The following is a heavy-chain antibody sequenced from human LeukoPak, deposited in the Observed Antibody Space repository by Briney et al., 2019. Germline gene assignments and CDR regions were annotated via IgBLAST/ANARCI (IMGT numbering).Heavy chain of an antibody. CDR2: IYYSGST. Sequence: SETLSLTCTVPGGSISSYYWSWIRQPPGKGLEWIGYIYYSGSTNYNPSLKSRVTISVDTSKNQFSLKLSSVTAADTAVYYCARGGTCSWSYYFDYWGQGTLVTVSS. J-gene: IGHJ4*02. V-gene: IGHV4-59*01. D-gene: IGHD6-13*01. CDR3: ARGGTCSWSYYFDY. CDR1: GGSISSYY.